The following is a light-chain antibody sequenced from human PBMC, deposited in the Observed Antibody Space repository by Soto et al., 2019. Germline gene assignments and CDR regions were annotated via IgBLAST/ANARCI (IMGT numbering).Light chain of an antibody. CDR1: QSISSS. CDR2: AAS. V-gene: IGKV1-39*01. Sequence: DIQMTQSPSALSASVGDTVTITCRASQSISSSLNWYQQKPGRAPKLLIYAASTLQSGVPSRFSGSGSGTDFTLTISSLQPEDFATYYCQQSYTTPPITFGQGTRLEI. J-gene: IGKJ5*01. CDR3: QQSYTTPPIT.